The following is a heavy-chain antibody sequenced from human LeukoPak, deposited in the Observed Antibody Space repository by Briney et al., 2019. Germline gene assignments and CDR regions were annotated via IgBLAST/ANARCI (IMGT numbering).Heavy chain of an antibody. V-gene: IGHV3-74*01. CDR1: GFTFSSYW. D-gene: IGHD4-17*01. CDR2: INPDGSST. CDR3: ARQWGYGDYKTDY. J-gene: IGHJ4*02. Sequence: GGSLRLSCAASGFTFSSYWMHWVRQTPGKGVVWVSRINPDGSSTNYADSVKGRFTISRDNAQNTLYLQVNSLRAEDTAVYYCARQWGYGDYKTDYWGQGTLVTVSS.